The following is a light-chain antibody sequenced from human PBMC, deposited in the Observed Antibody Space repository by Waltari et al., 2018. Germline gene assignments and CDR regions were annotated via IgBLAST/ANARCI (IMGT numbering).Light chain of an antibody. CDR1: SGHSRNV. Sequence: QLVLPQSPSASASLGASVKLTCTLTSGHSRNVIAWHQQQAEKGPRYLMKVNSDGSHSKGDKIPDRFSGSSSGAERYLTISNLQSEDEADYYCQTGGHGTWVFGGGTKLTVL. CDR3: QTGGHGTWV. CDR2: VNSDGSH. V-gene: IGLV4-69*01. J-gene: IGLJ3*02.